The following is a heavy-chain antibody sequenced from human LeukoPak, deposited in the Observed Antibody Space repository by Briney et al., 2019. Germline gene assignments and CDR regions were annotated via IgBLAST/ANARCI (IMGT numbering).Heavy chain of an antibody. V-gene: IGHV1-2*02. J-gene: IGHJ4*02. Sequence: ASVKVSCKASGYTFTGYYMHWVRQAPGQGLEWMGWINPNSGGTNYAQKFQGRVTMTRDTSISTAYMELSRLRSDDTAVYYCARASGVRTLWEAMVDYYFDYWGQGTLVTVSS. CDR3: ARASGVRTLWEAMVDYYFDY. D-gene: IGHD5-18*01. CDR2: INPNSGGT. CDR1: GYTFTGYY.